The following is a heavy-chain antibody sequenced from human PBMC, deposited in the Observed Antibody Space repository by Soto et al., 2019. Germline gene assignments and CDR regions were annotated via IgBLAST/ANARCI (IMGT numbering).Heavy chain of an antibody. CDR1: GASISSGDYY. CDR2: IYHSGST. CDR3: ARVSGTCTSCYWQGWFDS. J-gene: IGHJ5*01. V-gene: IGHV4-30-4*01. Sequence: KTSETLSLTCTVSGASISSGDYYWSWIRQPPGEGLEWIGYIYHSGSTYYNPSLKSRAIISVDTSKNQFSLLLASVTAADTAAYYCARVSGTCTSCYWQGWFDSWGQGTLVTVSS. D-gene: IGHD2-15*01.